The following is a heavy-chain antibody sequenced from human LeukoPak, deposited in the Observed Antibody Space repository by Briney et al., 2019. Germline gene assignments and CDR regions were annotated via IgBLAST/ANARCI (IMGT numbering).Heavy chain of an antibody. CDR3: ARWYSSSWYYFDY. Sequence: KASETLSLTCTVSGGSISSGGYYWSWIRQPPGKGLEWIGYIYYSGSTNYNPSLKSRVTISVDTSKNQFSLKLSSVTAADTAVYYCARWYSSSWYYFDYWGQGTLVTVSS. D-gene: IGHD6-13*01. CDR1: GGSISSGGYY. J-gene: IGHJ4*02. V-gene: IGHV4-61*08. CDR2: IYYSGST.